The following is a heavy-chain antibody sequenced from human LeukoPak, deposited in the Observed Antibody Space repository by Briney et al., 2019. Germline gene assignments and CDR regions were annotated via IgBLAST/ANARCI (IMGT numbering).Heavy chain of an antibody. Sequence: PSQTLSLTCTVSGGSISSGSYYWSWIRQPAGKGLEWIGRIFTSGSTNYNPSLKSRVTMSVDTSKNQFSLKLSSVTAADTAVYYCAGLGVLGAFDIWGQGTMVTVSS. CDR2: IFTSGST. V-gene: IGHV4-61*02. CDR3: AGLGVLGAFDI. D-gene: IGHD5/OR15-5a*01. CDR1: GGSISSGSYY. J-gene: IGHJ3*02.